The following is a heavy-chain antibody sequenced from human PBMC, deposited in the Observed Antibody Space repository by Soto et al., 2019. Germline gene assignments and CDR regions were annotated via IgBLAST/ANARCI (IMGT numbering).Heavy chain of an antibody. CDR1: GFTFSDHY. CDR3: ARVMTTVTKYALDI. CDR2: SRNRARSYTT. D-gene: IGHD4-17*01. Sequence: VQLVESGGGLVQPGGSLRLSCASFGFTFSDHYMDWVRQAPGKGLAWVGRSRNRARSYTTEYAASVKGRFTISRDESMYSLYLEMNSLKTEDTAVYYCARVMTTVTKYALDIWGQGTMVTVSS. J-gene: IGHJ3*02. V-gene: IGHV3-72*01.